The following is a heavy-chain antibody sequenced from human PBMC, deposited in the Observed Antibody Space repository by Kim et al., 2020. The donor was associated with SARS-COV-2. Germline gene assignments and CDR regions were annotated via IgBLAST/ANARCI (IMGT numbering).Heavy chain of an antibody. Sequence: ASVKVSCKASGYTFTGYYMHWVRQAPGQGLEWMGWINPNSGGTNYAQKFQGRVTMTRDTSISTAYMELSRLRSDDTAVYYCATLELEDYYYYGMDVWGQGTTVTVSS. D-gene: IGHD6-13*01. CDR2: INPNSGGT. J-gene: IGHJ6*02. CDR3: ATLELEDYYYYGMDV. V-gene: IGHV1-2*02. CDR1: GYTFTGYY.